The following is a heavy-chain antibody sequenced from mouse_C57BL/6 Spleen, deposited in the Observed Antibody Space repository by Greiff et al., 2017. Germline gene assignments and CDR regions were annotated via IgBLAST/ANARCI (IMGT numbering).Heavy chain of an antibody. CDR3: ARNYGNYDYAMDY. V-gene: IGHV2-9-1*01. J-gene: IGHJ4*01. CDR2: IWTGGGT. Sequence: VQRVESGPGLVAPSQSLSITCTVSGFSLTSYAISWVRQPPGKGLEWLGVIWTGGGTNYNSALKSRLSISKDNSKSQVFLKMNSLQTDDTARYYCARNYGNYDYAMDYWGQGTSVTVSS. CDR1: GFSLTSYA. D-gene: IGHD2-1*01.